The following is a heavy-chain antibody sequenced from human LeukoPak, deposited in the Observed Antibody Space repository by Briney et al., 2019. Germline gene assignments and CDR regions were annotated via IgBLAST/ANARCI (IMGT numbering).Heavy chain of an antibody. CDR2: IVSNIDGGTT. J-gene: IGHJ6*02. V-gene: IGHV3-15*04. Sequence: GGSLRLSCAASGFTISYAWMSWVRQVPGKGLEWVGQIVSNIDGGTTDYAAPVKGRFTISRDDSESMLYLQMNSLKIEDTAVYYCTTDEDWNYARKDVWGQGATVIVSS. CDR3: TTDEDWNYARKDV. CDR1: GFTISYAW. D-gene: IGHD1-7*01.